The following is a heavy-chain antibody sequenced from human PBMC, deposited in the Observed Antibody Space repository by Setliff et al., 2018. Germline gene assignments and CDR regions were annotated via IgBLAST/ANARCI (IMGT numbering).Heavy chain of an antibody. CDR2: IKGKNDGGTA. CDR3: TTDARWGH. Sequence: PGGSLRLSCAASGFTFSTAWMNWVRQAPGKGLEWVGRIKGKNDGGTADYAASMKGRFSISREDSKNTLFLQMDSLKSEDTAVYYCTTDARWGHWGQGTLVTVSS. V-gene: IGHV3-15*07. J-gene: IGHJ4*02. CDR1: GFTFSTAW. D-gene: IGHD7-27*01.